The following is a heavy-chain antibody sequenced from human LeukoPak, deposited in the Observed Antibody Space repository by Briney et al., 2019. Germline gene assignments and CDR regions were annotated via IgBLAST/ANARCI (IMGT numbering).Heavy chain of an antibody. CDR2: ISGSGGST. Sequence: PGGSLRLSCAASGFTFSSYAMTWVRQAPGKGLEWVSAISGSGGSTYYADSVKGRFTISRDNSKNTLYLQMNSLRAEDTAVYYCAKVDRSWELLWSAANFDYWGQGTLVTVSS. CDR1: GFTFSSYA. CDR3: AKVDRSWELLWSAANFDY. J-gene: IGHJ4*02. V-gene: IGHV3-23*01. D-gene: IGHD1-26*01.